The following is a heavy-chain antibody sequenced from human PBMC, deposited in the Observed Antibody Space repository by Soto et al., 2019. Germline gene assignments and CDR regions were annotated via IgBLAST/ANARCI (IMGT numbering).Heavy chain of an antibody. J-gene: IGHJ4*02. D-gene: IGHD3-16*01. CDR2: ISWNGDK. Sequence: SGPTLVNPTQTLTLTCTLSGFSLSARGVGVGWIRQPPGKALEWLGIISWNGDKRYSPSLKSRLTITKDTSKNQVVLTMTNMEPVDTATYYCAHTPWGAAPDYWGQGTVVTVSS. V-gene: IGHV2-5*01. CDR3: AHTPWGAAPDY. CDR1: GFSLSARGVG.